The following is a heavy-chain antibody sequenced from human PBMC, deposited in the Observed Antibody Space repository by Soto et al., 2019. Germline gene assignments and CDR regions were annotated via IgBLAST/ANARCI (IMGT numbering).Heavy chain of an antibody. CDR2: ISAYNGNT. V-gene: IGHV1-18*01. D-gene: IGHD2-15*01. CDR1: GYTVPSYG. Sequence: ASVKVSCKASGYTVPSYGISWVRQAPGQGLEWMGWISAYNGNTNYAQKLQGRVTMTTDTSTSTAYMELRSLRSDDTAVYYCARDKQLLLTYYYYYGMDVWGQGTTVTVSS. CDR3: ARDKQLLLTYYYYYGMDV. J-gene: IGHJ6*02.